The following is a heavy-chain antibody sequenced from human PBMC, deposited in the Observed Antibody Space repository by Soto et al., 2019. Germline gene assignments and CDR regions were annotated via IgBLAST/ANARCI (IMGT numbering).Heavy chain of an antibody. D-gene: IGHD2-2*01. CDR3: ARDQVPAALLGWFEP. CDR1: GGSFSGYY. V-gene: IGHV4-34*01. Sequence: SETLSLTCAVYGGSFSGYYWTWIRQPPGTGLEWIGEINHSGSTNYNPSLKSRVTISVDTSKNQFSLKLTSVNAADTAVYYCARDQVPAALLGWFEPWGQSTLV. J-gene: IGHJ5*02. CDR2: INHSGST.